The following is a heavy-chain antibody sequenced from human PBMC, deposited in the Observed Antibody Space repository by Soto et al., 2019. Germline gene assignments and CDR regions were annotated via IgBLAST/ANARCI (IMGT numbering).Heavy chain of an antibody. D-gene: IGHD3-22*01. J-gene: IGHJ2*01. CDR1: GFTFSSYA. CDR3: AKDNSHYDSSGPAVVPYWYFDL. V-gene: IGHV3-23*01. Sequence: EVQLLESGGGLVQPGGSLRLSCAASGFTFSSYAMSWVRQAPGKGLEWVSAISGSGGSTYYADSVKGRFTISRDNSKNTLYLQMNSLRAEDTAVYYCAKDNSHYDSSGPAVVPYWYFDLWGRGTLVTVSS. CDR2: ISGSGGST.